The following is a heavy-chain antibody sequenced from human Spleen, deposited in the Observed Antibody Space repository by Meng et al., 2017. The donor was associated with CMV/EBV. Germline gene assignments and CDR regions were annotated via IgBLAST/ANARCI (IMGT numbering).Heavy chain of an antibody. J-gene: IGHJ6*02. CDR1: GYTFTSYY. CDR2: MNPNSGNT. D-gene: IGHD2/OR15-2a*01. V-gene: IGHV1-8*03. CDR3: ARGGIIQYNYYYYGMDV. Sequence: ASVKVSCKASGYTFTSYYINWVRQGTGQGLGWMGSMNPNSGNTGYAQKFQGRVTITRNTSISTAYMELISLRSEDTAVYYCARGGIIQYNYYYYGMDVWGQGTTVTVSS.